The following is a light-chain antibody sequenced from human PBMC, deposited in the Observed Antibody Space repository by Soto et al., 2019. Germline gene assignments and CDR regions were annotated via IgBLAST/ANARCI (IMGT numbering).Light chain of an antibody. V-gene: IGKV1-39*01. CDR1: QSISSY. CDR3: HQRSP. CDR2: AAS. J-gene: IGKJ1*01. Sequence: DIQMTQSPSSLSASVGDRVTITCRASQSISSYLNWYQQKPGKAPKLLIYAASSLQSGVPSRFSGSGSGTDFTLTISSLQPEDFATYYSHQRSPLGEVTKVEIK.